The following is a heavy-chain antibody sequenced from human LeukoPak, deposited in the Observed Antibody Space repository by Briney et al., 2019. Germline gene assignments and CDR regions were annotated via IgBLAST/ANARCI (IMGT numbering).Heavy chain of an antibody. CDR2: IIPIFGTA. Sequence: GASVKVSCKASGGTFSSYAISWVRQAPGQGLEWMGGIIPIFGTANYAQKFQGRVTITADKSTSTAYMELSSLRSEDTAVYYCARDGPLYCSSTSCYPDYYYYMDVWGKGTTVTVSS. CDR1: GGTFSSYA. CDR3: ARDGPLYCSSTSCYPDYYYYMDV. V-gene: IGHV1-69*06. D-gene: IGHD2-2*01. J-gene: IGHJ6*03.